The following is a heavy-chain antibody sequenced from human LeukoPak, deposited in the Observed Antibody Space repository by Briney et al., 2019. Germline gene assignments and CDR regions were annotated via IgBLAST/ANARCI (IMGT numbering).Heavy chain of an antibody. CDR2: ISGSGGST. CDR1: GFTFSSYA. D-gene: IGHD3-22*01. CDR3: AKSSHSSGPRRDAFDI. J-gene: IGHJ3*02. V-gene: IGHV3-23*01. Sequence: GGSLRLCCAASGFTFSSYAMSWVRQAPGKGLEWVSAISGSGGSTYYADSVKGRFTISRDNSKNTLYLQMNSLRAEDTAVYYCAKSSHSSGPRRDAFDIWGQGTMVTVSS.